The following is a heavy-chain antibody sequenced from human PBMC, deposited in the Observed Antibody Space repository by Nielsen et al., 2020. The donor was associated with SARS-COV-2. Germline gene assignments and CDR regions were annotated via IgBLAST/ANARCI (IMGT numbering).Heavy chain of an antibody. Sequence: GGSLRLSCAASGFTFSSYGMNWVRQAPGKGLEWVSAISGSGGSTYYADSVKGRFTVSRDNSKNTLYLQMNSLRAEDTAVFYCAKEVNDFWSGYYWDYYYYGMDVWGQGTTVTVSS. V-gene: IGHV3-23*01. J-gene: IGHJ6*02. CDR2: ISGSGGST. D-gene: IGHD3-3*01. CDR3: AKEVNDFWSGYYWDYYYYGMDV. CDR1: GFTFSSYG.